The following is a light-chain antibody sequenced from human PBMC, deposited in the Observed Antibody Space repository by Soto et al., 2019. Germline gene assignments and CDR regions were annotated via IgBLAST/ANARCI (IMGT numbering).Light chain of an antibody. CDR1: QSVSRSY. Sequence: EIVLTRSPGTLSLSPGEISPLSCRASQSVSRSYLAWYQQKPGQAPRLLIYGASTRATGIPDSLSGSASGTEFTLTISRMEPEDVAVYYCQQYEAVVTFGQGTQVDIK. CDR3: QQYEAVVT. CDR2: GAS. J-gene: IGKJ1*01. V-gene: IGKV3-20*01.